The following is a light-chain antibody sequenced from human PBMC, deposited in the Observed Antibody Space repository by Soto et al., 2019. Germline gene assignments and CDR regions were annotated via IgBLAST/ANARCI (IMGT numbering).Light chain of an antibody. J-gene: IGKJ2*01. CDR3: QQYHKWPPYT. Sequence: EILLTQSPGTLSLSPGERATLSCRAGQSVDISLAWYQQKPGQAPRLLIYGASTRATGIPARFSGSGSGTEFTLTISSLQSEDFAVYFCQQYHKWPPYTFGQGT. CDR2: GAS. CDR1: QSVDIS. V-gene: IGKV3-15*01.